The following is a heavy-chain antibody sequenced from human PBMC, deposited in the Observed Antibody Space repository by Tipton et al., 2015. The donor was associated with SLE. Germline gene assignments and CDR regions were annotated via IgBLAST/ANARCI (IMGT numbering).Heavy chain of an antibody. V-gene: IGHV3-53*01. CDR1: GFTVSSNY. CDR2: IYSGGST. CDR3: ARHMYDSSGGPFDN. Sequence: SLRLSCAASGFTVSSNYMSWVRQAPGKGLEWVSVIYSGGSTYYADSVKGRFTISRDNSKNTLYLQMNSLRAEDTAVYYCARHMYDSSGGPFDNWGQGTLVTVSS. D-gene: IGHD3-22*01. J-gene: IGHJ4*02.